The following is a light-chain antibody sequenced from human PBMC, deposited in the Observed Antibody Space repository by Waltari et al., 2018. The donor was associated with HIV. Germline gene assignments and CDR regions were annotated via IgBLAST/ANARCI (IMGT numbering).Light chain of an antibody. V-gene: IGLV1-47*01. CDR3: AAWDTSLSGSVV. Sequence: QSVLPQPPSASGTPGQRVTISCSGSSSNIGSNYVYWYHQLPGTAPKLLIYRNNQRPSGVPDRFSGSKSGTSASLAISGLRSEDEADYYCAAWDTSLSGSVVFGGGTKLTVL. CDR1: SSNIGSNY. CDR2: RNN. J-gene: IGLJ2*01.